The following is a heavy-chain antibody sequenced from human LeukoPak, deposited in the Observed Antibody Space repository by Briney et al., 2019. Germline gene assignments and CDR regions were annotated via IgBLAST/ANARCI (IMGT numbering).Heavy chain of an antibody. V-gene: IGHV4-39*07. CDR1: GGSISSSSYY. J-gene: IGHJ4*02. Sequence: SETLSLTCTVSGGSISSSSYYWGWIRQPPGKGLEWIGSIYYSGSTYYNPSLKSRVTISVDTSKNQFSLKLSSVTAADTAVYYCARLGIYSGYDSEYWGQGTLVTVSS. D-gene: IGHD5-12*01. CDR3: ARLGIYSGYDSEY. CDR2: IYYSGST.